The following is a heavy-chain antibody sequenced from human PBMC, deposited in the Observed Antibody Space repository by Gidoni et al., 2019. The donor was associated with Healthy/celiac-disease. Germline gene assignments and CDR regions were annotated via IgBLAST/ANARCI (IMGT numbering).Heavy chain of an antibody. V-gene: IGHV3-21*01. J-gene: IGHJ4*02. D-gene: IGHD3-22*01. CDR2: ISSSSSYI. CDR3: ARDLSTMGVMSIGDYYYDSSGCFDY. CDR1: GFTFSSYS. Sequence: EVQLVESGGGLVKPGGSLRLSCAASGFTFSSYSMNWGRQAPGKGLEWVSSISSSSSYIYYADSVKGRFTISRDNAKNSLYLQMNSLRAEDTAVYYCARDLSTMGVMSIGDYYYDSSGCFDYWGQGTLVTVSS.